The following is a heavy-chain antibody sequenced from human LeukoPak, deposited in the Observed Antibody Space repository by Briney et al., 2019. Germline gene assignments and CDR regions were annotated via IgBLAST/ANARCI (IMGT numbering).Heavy chain of an antibody. J-gene: IGHJ4*02. CDR1: GFTLRSSA. V-gene: IGHV3-23*01. D-gene: IGHD2-8*01. CDR3: AKELYGNPSGY. CDR2: ISGDGGTI. Sequence: GGSLRLSCAASGFTLRSSAMSWVRQAPGKGLEWVSAISGDGGTISYAASVRGRFTISRDNAKNTLFLQMSSLRAGDTALYYCAKELYGNPSGYWGQGTRVTVSS.